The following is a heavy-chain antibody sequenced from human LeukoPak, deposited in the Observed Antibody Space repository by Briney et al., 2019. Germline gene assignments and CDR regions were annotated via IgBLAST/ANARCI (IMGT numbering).Heavy chain of an antibody. CDR2: ISAYNGNT. J-gene: IGHJ6*04. CDR3: ARGADIAVAGPSGMDV. V-gene: IGHV1-18*04. CDR1: GYTFTSYG. Sequence: ASVKVSCKASGYTFTSYGISWVRQAPGQGLEWMGWISAYNGNTNYAQKLQGRVTMTTDTSTSTAYMELRSLRSDDTAVYYCARGADIAVAGPSGMDVWGKGTTVTVSS. D-gene: IGHD6-19*01.